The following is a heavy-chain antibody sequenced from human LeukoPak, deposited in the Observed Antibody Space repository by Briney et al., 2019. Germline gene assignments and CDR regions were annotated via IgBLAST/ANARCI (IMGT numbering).Heavy chain of an antibody. Sequence: GGSLRPSCAASGFTFSSYWMSWVRQAPGKGLEWVANIKQDGSEKYYVDSVKGRFTISRDNAKNSLYLQMNSLRAEDTPVYYCAREGSYGEWGQGFDYWGQGTLVTVSS. CDR3: AREGSYGEWGQGFDY. CDR2: IKQDGSEK. J-gene: IGHJ4*02. V-gene: IGHV3-7*01. D-gene: IGHD4-17*01. CDR1: GFTFSSYW.